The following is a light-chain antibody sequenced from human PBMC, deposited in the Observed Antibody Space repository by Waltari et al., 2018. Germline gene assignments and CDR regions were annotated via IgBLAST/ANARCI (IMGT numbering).Light chain of an antibody. CDR2: DAS. CDR1: QRVSSY. Sequence: EIVLTQSPATLSLSPGERATLSCRASQRVSSYLAWYQQKPGQAPRLLIYDASNRATGIPARFSGSGSGTDFTLTISSLEPEDFAVYYCQQRSNWRHTFGQGTKLEIK. CDR3: QQRSNWRHT. V-gene: IGKV3-11*01. J-gene: IGKJ2*01.